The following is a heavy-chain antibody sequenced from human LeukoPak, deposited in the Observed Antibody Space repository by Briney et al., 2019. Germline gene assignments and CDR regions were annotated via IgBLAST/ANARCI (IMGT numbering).Heavy chain of an antibody. J-gene: IGHJ4*02. Sequence: PGGSLRLSCAASGFTFSGYSMSWVRQAPGKGLEWLSYISSSSSGIYYADSVKGRFTISRDNAKSTLYLQMNSLRDDDTAVYYCARDLYVAAAGTDLFDYWGQGTLVTVSS. CDR3: ARDLYVAAAGTDLFDY. CDR1: GFTFSGYS. CDR2: ISSSSSGI. D-gene: IGHD6-13*01. V-gene: IGHV3-48*02.